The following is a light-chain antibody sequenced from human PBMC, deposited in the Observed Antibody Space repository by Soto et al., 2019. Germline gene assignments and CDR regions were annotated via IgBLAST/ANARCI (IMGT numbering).Light chain of an antibody. CDR2: AAS. CDR3: QKYSSVST. Sequence: DIQMTQSPSSLSASVGDRVTITCRASQGISNFLAWYQQKPGKVPKLLISAASTLQSGVPSRFSGSGSGTDFTLTITSLHPEDVATYYCQKYSSVSTFGQGTRLEIK. V-gene: IGKV1-27*01. J-gene: IGKJ5*01. CDR1: QGISNF.